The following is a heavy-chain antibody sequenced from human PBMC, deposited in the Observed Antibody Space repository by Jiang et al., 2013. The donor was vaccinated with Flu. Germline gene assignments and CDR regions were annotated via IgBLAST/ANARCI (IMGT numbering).Heavy chain of an antibody. V-gene: IGHV3-23*01. CDR1: GFTFSSYA. D-gene: IGHD3-3*01. CDR3: AKDQSTIFGVVIDHEGVDY. J-gene: IGHJ4*02. CDR2: ISGSGGST. Sequence: VQLLESGGGLVQPGGSLRLSCAASGFTFSSYAMSWVRQAPGKGLEWVSAISGSGGSTYYADSVKGRFTISRDNSKNTLYLQMNSLRAEDTAVYYCAKDQSTIFGVVIDHEGVDYWGQGTLVTISS.